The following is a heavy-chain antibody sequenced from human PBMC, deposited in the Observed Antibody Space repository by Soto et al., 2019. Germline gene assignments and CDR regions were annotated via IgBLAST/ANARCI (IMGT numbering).Heavy chain of an antibody. Sequence: ASVKVSCKASGYTFTSYDINWVRQATGQGLDGRGWMNPNSGNTGYAQKFQGRVTMTSNTSISTAYMELSSLRSEDTAVYYCARMSYCSSTSRYFWFDPWGQGTLLTVCS. J-gene: IGHJ5*02. V-gene: IGHV1-8*01. D-gene: IGHD2-2*01. CDR1: GYTFTSYD. CDR2: MNPNSGNT. CDR3: ARMSYCSSTSRYFWFDP.